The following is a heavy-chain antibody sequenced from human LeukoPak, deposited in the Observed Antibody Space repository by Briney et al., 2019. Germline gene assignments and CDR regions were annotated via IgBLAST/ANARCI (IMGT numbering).Heavy chain of an antibody. V-gene: IGHV4-59*01. CDR1: VGSISGYH. CDR2: INYSGST. Sequence: SGTLSLTFLVSVGSISGYHWSWIRPPHGKGLEVIGYINYSGSTKYNPDPKNRITITIGTYKNHFSLKLRTVTTADEAVFYCATISETPRYFDFWGQGTLVTVSS. D-gene: IGHD5-24*01. J-gene: IGHJ4*02. CDR3: ATISETPRYFDF.